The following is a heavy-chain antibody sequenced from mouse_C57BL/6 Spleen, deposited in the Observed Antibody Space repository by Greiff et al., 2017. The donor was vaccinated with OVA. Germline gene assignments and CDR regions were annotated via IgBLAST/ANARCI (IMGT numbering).Heavy chain of an antibody. CDR2: ISSGSSTI. Sequence: DVKLVESGGGLVKPGGSLKLSCAASGFTFSDYGMHWVRQAPEKGLEWVAYISSGSSTIYSADTVKGRFTISRDNAKNTLFLQMTSLRSEDTAMYYCARGDGDYYAMDYWGQGTSVTVSS. D-gene: IGHD2-3*01. V-gene: IGHV5-17*01. CDR1: GFTFSDYG. J-gene: IGHJ4*01. CDR3: ARGDGDYYAMDY.